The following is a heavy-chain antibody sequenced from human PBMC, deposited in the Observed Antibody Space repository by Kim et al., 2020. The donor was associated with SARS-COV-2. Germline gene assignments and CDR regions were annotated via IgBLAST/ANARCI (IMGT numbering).Heavy chain of an antibody. V-gene: IGHV4-61*01. CDR3: AVSEIYSSSPDYYYYGMDV. CDR2: IYYSGST. J-gene: IGHJ6*02. D-gene: IGHD6-6*01. Sequence: SETLSLTCTVSGGSVSSGSYYWSWIRQPPGKGLEWIGYIYYSGSTNYNPSLKSRVTISVDTSKNQFSLKLSSVTAADTAVYYCAVSEIYSSSPDYYYYGMDVWGQGTTVTVSS. CDR1: GGSVSSGSYY.